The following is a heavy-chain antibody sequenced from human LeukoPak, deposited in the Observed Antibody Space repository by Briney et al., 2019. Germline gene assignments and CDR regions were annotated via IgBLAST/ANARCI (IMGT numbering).Heavy chain of an antibody. Sequence: GGSLRLSCAASGFTFSSYSMNWVRQAPGKGLEWVSYISSSSSTIYYADSVKGRFTISRDNAKNSLYLQMNSLRAEDTAVYYCARIVVPAAYDAFDIWGQETMVTVSS. J-gene: IGHJ3*02. CDR1: GFTFSSYS. D-gene: IGHD2-2*01. V-gene: IGHV3-48*01. CDR2: ISSSSSTI. CDR3: ARIVVPAAYDAFDI.